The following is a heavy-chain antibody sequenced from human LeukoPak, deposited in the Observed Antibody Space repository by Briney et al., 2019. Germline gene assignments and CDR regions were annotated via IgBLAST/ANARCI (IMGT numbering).Heavy chain of an antibody. Sequence: PGGSLRLSCAASGFIFNSYAMHWVRQAPGKGLEWVAVISYDGSTEYYADSVKGRFTISRDNSRNTLYQQMNSLRPEDTAVFYCARGPGIPAAVDHWGQGTLVTVSS. CDR2: ISYDGSTE. CDR1: GFIFNSYA. CDR3: ARGPGIPAAVDH. J-gene: IGHJ4*02. D-gene: IGHD6-13*01. V-gene: IGHV3-30*04.